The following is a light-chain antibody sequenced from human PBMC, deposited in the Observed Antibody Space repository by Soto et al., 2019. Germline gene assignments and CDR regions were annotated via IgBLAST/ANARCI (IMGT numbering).Light chain of an antibody. CDR1: SGHSSYA. Sequence: QLVLTQSPSASASLGASVKLTCTLISGHSSYAIAWHQQQPEKGPRYLMKLNSDGSHSKGDGIPDSFSGSSSGAERYLTSSSLQSEDEADFYCQTWGFEVIFCGGTKLTVL. CDR3: QTWGFEVI. V-gene: IGLV4-69*01. J-gene: IGLJ2*01. CDR2: LNSDGSH.